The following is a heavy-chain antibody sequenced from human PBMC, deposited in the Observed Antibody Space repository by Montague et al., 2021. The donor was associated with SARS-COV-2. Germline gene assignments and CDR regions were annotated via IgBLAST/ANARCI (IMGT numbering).Heavy chain of an antibody. CDR3: ARHKAWNMTAYYFDY. V-gene: IGHV4-39*01. CDR1: GVSISSAHYC. D-gene: IGHD1/OR15-1a*01. Sequence: SETLSLTCTVSGVSISSAHYCWGWVPQTPGKGLEGIGNIFYDGTSRSNPSLNSRVTISVDTSKSQLSLRLSSVTATDTAVYFWARHKAWNMTAYYFDYWGQGAVVTVSS. J-gene: IGHJ4*02. CDR2: IFYDGTS.